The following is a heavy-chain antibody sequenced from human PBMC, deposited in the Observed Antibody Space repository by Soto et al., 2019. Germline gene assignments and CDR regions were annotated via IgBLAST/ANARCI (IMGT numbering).Heavy chain of an antibody. CDR2: IYWDDDK. CDR1: GFSVRSSGEG. V-gene: IGHV2-5*02. CDR3: AHIDPKIVTVGGHGGFDF. D-gene: IGHD2-21*02. Sequence: QITLKESGPTLVKPTQTLTLTCTVSGFSVRSSGEGVGWIRQPPGKALEWLALIYWDDDKRYSPSLKSRLTITKDTSKNQVVLTLTNMDPVDTATYYCAHIDPKIVTVGGHGGFDFWGQGTLVTVSS. J-gene: IGHJ4*02.